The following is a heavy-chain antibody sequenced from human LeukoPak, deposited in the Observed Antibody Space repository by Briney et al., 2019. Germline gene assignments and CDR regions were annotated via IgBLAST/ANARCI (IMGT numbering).Heavy chain of an antibody. V-gene: IGHV3-23*01. CDR3: AKCLTSTGTCYFDY. J-gene: IGHJ4*02. CDR2: ISGSGGNT. D-gene: IGHD1-1*01. CDR1: GFTFSNYA. Sequence: GGSLRFSGQASGFTFSNYAMSGFRQAPGEGREGVSAISGSGGNTYYADSVNGRFTISRDNSQNTFFLQMNSLRADDTAIYYCAKCLTSTGTCYFDYWGQGTLVTVSS.